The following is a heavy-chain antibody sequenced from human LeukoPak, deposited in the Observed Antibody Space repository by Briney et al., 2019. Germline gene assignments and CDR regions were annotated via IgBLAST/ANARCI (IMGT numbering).Heavy chain of an antibody. Sequence: PGGSLRLSCAGSGFTFSSYWMSWVRQAPGKGLEWVSVVYAGAGGTDYYADSVMGRFTISRDNSKNTLYLQLNSLRAEDTAVYYCATGQPGYGDSHAFNIWGQGTMATVSS. CDR3: ATGQPGYGDSHAFNI. J-gene: IGHJ3*02. CDR2: VYAGAGGTD. D-gene: IGHD4-17*01. CDR1: GFTFSSYW. V-gene: IGHV3-66*01.